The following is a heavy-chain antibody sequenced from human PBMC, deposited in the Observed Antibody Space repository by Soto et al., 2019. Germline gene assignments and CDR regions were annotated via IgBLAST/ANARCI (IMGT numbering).Heavy chain of an antibody. CDR3: ERDWGIAEDYYYYCMDV. CDR2: IIPILGIA. D-gene: IGHD6-13*01. CDR1: GGTFSSYT. V-gene: IGHV1-69*08. J-gene: IGHJ6*02. Sequence: QFQLVQSGAEVKKPGSSVKVSCKASGGTFSSYTISWVRQAPGQGLEWMGRIIPILGIANSAQKFQGSVTITADKSTKTAYMELSRLRSEDTAVYYCERDWGIAEDYYYYCMDVWGQGTTVTVSS.